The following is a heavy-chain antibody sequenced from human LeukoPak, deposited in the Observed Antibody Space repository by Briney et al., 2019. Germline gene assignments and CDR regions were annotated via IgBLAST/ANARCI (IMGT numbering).Heavy chain of an antibody. CDR2: IIPILGIA. CDR3: ARGDYYDSSAPTGENYYYYGMDV. J-gene: IGHJ6*02. CDR1: GGTFSSYA. D-gene: IGHD3-22*01. Sequence: SVKVSCKASGGTFSSYAISWVRQAPGQGLEWMGRIIPILGIANYAQKFQGRVTITADKSTSTAYMELSSLRSEDTAVYYCARGDYYDSSAPTGENYYYYGMDVWGQGTTVTVSS. V-gene: IGHV1-69*04.